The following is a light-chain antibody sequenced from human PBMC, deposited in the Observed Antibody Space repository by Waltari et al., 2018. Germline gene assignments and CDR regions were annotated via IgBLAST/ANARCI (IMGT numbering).Light chain of an antibody. CDR1: SSDVGSYNY. CDR3: SSYTTSSTLV. Sequence: QSALTQPASVSGSPGQSITISCSGTSSDVGSYNYVSWYQQHPGKAPKLMIYVVTKRPSGVSHRFSGSKAGNTASLTISGLQAEDEADYYCSSYTTSSTLVFGGGTKLTVL. J-gene: IGLJ3*02. V-gene: IGLV2-14*01. CDR2: VVT.